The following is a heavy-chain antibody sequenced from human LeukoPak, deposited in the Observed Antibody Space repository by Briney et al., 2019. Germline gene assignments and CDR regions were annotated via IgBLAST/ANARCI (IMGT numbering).Heavy chain of an antibody. Sequence: SGTLSLTCAVSGGSIRSSNWWSWVRQPPGKGLKWIGEIYHSGSTNYNPSLKSRVTISVDKSKNQFSLRLSSVTAADTAVYYCARTIYYGSGNSHWGQGTLVTVSS. CDR2: IYHSGST. CDR3: ARTIYYGSGNSH. J-gene: IGHJ4*02. V-gene: IGHV4-4*02. CDR1: GGSIRSSNW. D-gene: IGHD3-10*01.